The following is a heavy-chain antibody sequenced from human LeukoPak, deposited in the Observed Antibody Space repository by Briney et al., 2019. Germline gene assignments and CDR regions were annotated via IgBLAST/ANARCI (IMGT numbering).Heavy chain of an antibody. Sequence: PGGSLRLSCAASGFTFSSYAMSWVRQAPGKGLEWVSAISGSGGSTYYADSVKGRFTISRDNSKNTLYLQMNSLRAEDTAVYYCAKAMGRVDTAFLLNYWGQGTLVTVSS. J-gene: IGHJ4*02. CDR3: AKAMGRVDTAFLLNY. CDR1: GFTFSSYA. CDR2: ISGSGGST. D-gene: IGHD5-18*01. V-gene: IGHV3-23*01.